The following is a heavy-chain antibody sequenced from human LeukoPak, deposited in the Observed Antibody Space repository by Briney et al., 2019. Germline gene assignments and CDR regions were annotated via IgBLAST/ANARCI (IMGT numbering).Heavy chain of an antibody. V-gene: IGHV3-23*01. Sequence: PGGSLTLSCAASGFTFSSYAMSWVPQAPGKGLEWVSAISGSGGSTYYADSVKGRFTISRDNSKNTLYLQMNSLRAEDTAVYYCAKGNYYDSSGTIDYWGQGTLVTVSS. CDR2: ISGSGGST. CDR3: AKGNYYDSSGTIDY. D-gene: IGHD3-22*01. CDR1: GFTFSSYA. J-gene: IGHJ4*02.